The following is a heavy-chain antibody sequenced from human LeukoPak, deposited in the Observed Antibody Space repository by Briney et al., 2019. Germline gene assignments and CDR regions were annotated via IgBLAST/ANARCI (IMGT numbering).Heavy chain of an antibody. J-gene: IGHJ6*04. Sequence: PGGSLRLSCAVSGFTFSSYEMNWVRQAPGKGLEWVSYISSRGTTIYYVDSVKGRFTIPRDNAKNSLYLKMTSLRAEDTAFYYCARVRSGLHMDVWGKGTTVTVSS. CDR3: ARVRSGLHMDV. CDR1: GFTFSSYE. D-gene: IGHD2-15*01. CDR2: ISSRGTTI. V-gene: IGHV3-48*03.